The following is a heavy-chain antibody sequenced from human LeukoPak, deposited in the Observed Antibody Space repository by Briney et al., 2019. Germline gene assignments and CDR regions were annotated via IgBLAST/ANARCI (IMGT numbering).Heavy chain of an antibody. V-gene: IGHV3-7*01. CDR1: GFTFSSYW. J-gene: IGHJ6*02. CDR2: IKQDGSEK. Sequence: PGGSLRLSCAASGFTFSSYWMSWVRQAPGKGLEWVANIKQDGSEKYYVDSVKGRFTISRDNAKNSLYLQMNSLRAEDTAVYYCARDDSSGYYYRVGYYYGMDVWGQGTTVTVS. D-gene: IGHD3-22*01. CDR3: ARDDSSGYYYRVGYYYGMDV.